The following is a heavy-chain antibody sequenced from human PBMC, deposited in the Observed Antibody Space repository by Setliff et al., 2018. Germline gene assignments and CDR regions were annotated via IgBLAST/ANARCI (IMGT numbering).Heavy chain of an antibody. V-gene: IGHV1-2*02. D-gene: IGHD1-26*01. CDR1: GSSFTVFY. CDR2: ISPHSGDT. CDR3: ARSGSFGMRYWFDY. Sequence: ASVKVSCKSSGSSFTVFYLHWVRQAPGQGLEWMGWISPHSGDTHYAQKFQSRVRMTRDTSTYAAYLELSDLTSDDTAMYYCARSGSFGMRYWFDYWGQGAQVTVSS. J-gene: IGHJ4*02.